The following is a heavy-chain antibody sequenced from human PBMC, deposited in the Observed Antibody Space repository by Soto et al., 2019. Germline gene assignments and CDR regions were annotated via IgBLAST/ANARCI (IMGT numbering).Heavy chain of an antibody. CDR3: AQDLYDSGEGCMDV. J-gene: IGHJ6*01. Sequence: QVQLVESGGGVVQPGRSLRLSCAASGFTFSSYGMHWVRQAPGKGLEWVAVISYDGSNKYYADSVKDRFTISRDNSKDTPYLQMNNLRAEATAVYYCAQDLYDSGEGCMDVWRPGSTVTVAS. V-gene: IGHV3-30*18. CDR1: GFTFSSYG. D-gene: IGHD3-22*01. CDR2: ISYDGSNK.